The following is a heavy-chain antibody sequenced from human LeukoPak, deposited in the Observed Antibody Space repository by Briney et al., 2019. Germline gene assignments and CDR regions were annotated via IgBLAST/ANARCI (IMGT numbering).Heavy chain of an antibody. CDR2: VDQDGSEK. CDR3: GRVGASSGGRAFNI. J-gene: IGHJ3*02. V-gene: IGHV3-7*03. CDR1: GFIFNSYW. Sequence: GGSLRLSCAASGFIFNSYWMNWLRQAPGKGLEWVANVDQDGSEKYYVGSVKGRFTISRDNAKNSLYLQMSSLRVEDTAVYYCGRVGASSGGRAFNIWGKGTMATAS. D-gene: IGHD3-16*01.